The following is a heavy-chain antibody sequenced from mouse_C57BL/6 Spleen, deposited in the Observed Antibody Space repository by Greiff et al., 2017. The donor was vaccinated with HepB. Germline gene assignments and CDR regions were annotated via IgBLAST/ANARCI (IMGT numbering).Heavy chain of an antibody. CDR1: GYSFTGYF. J-gene: IGHJ4*01. V-gene: IGHV1-20*01. Sequence: EVQRVESGPELVKPGDSVKISCKASGYSFTGYFMNWVMQSHGKSLEWIGRINPYNGDTFYNQKFKGKATLTVDKSSSTAHMELRSLTSEDSAVYYCARSRDGYYENYAMDYWGQGTSVTVSS. CDR3: ARSRDGYYENYAMDY. D-gene: IGHD2-3*01. CDR2: INPYNGDT.